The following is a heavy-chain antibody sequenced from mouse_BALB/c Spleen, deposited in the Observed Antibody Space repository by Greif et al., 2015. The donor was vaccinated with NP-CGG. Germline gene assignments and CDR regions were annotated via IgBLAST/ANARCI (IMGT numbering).Heavy chain of an antibody. V-gene: IGHV5-6-3*01. Sequence: VQLKESGGGLVQPGGPLKLSCAASGFTFSSYGMSWVRQTPDKRLELVATINSNGGSTYYPDSVKGRFTISRDDAKNTLYLQMSSLKSEDTAMYYCARDYYFDYWGQGTTLTVSS. CDR1: GFTFSSYG. J-gene: IGHJ2*01. CDR3: ARDYYFDY. CDR2: INSNGGST.